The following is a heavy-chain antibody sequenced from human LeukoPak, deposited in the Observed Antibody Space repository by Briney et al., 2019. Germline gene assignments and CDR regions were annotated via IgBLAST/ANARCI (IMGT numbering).Heavy chain of an antibody. J-gene: IGHJ4*02. CDR3: TTGSHGDPSRFDY. CDR1: GFTFSNAW. D-gene: IGHD4-17*01. CDR2: IKSKTVGGTT. V-gene: IGHV3-15*01. Sequence: PGGSLRLSCAASGFTFSNAWMSWARQLPGRGRNGLARIKSKTVGGTTDYAAPVKGRFTISRDDSKNTLYLQMNSLKTEDTAVYYCTTGSHGDPSRFDYWGQGTLVTVSS.